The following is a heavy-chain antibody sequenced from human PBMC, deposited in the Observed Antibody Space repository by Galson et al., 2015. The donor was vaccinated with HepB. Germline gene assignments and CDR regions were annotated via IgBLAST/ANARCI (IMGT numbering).Heavy chain of an antibody. Sequence: SLRLSCAASGFTFSSYSMNWVRQAPGKGLEWVSSISSSSSYIYYADSVKGRFTISRDNAKNSLYLQMNSLRAEDTAVYYCARLGAAASGYFDYWGQGTLVTVSS. CDR1: GFTFSSYS. D-gene: IGHD6-13*01. CDR3: ARLGAAASGYFDY. V-gene: IGHV3-21*01. J-gene: IGHJ4*02. CDR2: ISSSSSYI.